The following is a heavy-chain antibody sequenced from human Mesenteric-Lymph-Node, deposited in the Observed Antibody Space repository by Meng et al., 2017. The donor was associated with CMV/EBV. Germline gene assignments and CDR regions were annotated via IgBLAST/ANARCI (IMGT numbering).Heavy chain of an antibody. V-gene: IGHV1-18*01. CDR2: ISAYNGNT. D-gene: IGHD6-13*01. CDR1: GYTFTSYG. J-gene: IGHJ6*02. Sequence: ASVKVSCKASGYTFTSYGISWVRQAPGQGLEWMGWISAYNGNTNYAQKLLGRVTMTTDTSTSTAYMELRSRRSDDTAVYYCARVYSSSWYDYYYYYDMDVWGQGTTVTVSS. CDR3: ARVYSSSWYDYYYYYDMDV.